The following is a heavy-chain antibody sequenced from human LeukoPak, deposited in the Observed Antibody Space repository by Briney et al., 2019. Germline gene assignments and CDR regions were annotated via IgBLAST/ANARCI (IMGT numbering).Heavy chain of an antibody. J-gene: IGHJ4*02. D-gene: IGHD3-22*01. CDR3: ARDLYTYYYDSSGYPPHNPFDY. V-gene: IGHV1-18*01. CDR2: ISAYNGNT. Sequence: ASVKVSCKASGYTFTSYGISWVRQAPGQGLEWMGWISAYNGNTNYAQKLQGRVTMTTDTSTSTAYMELRSLRSDDTAVYYCARDLYTYYYDSSGYPPHNPFDYWGRGTLVTVSS. CDR1: GYTFTSYG.